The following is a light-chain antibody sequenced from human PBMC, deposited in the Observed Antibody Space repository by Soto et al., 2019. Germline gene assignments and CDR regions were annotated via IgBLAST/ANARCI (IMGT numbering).Light chain of an antibody. V-gene: IGLV2-23*02. CDR2: EVS. CDR3: CSYAGSSTYVV. CDR1: SSDVGSYNL. J-gene: IGLJ2*01. Sequence: QSVLTQPASVSGSPGQSITISCTGTSSDVGSYNLVSWYQHHPDKAPKLMIYEVSERPSGVSDRFSGSRSGNTASLTISGLQTEDEADYYCCSYAGSSTYVVVGGGTKLTVL.